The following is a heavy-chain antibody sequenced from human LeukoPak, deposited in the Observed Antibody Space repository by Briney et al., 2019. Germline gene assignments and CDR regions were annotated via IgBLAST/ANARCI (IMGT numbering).Heavy chain of an antibody. CDR3: ARDSSGQQLVKFDY. J-gene: IGHJ4*02. D-gene: IGHD6-13*01. CDR2: INPNSGGT. V-gene: IGHV1-2*02. CDR1: GYIFTGYY. Sequence: ASVKVSCKASGYIFTGYYMHWVRQAPGQGLEWMGWINPNSGGTNYAQKFQGRVTMTRDTSISTAYMELSRLRSDDTAVYYCARDSSGQQLVKFDYWGQGTLVTVSS.